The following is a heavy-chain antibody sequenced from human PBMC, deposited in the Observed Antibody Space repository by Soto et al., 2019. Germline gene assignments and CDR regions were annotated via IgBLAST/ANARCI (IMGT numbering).Heavy chain of an antibody. CDR2: MNPDGSEQ. Sequence: EVHLVESGGALVQPGGSLRLSCAASGFTFSDYWMTWVRQTPGKGLEGVANMNPDGSEQYYLDSVKGRFNISRDNAKNSLYLQMNNLRGEDTAVYYCTRDLNHDCGPWGQGTQVIVSS. V-gene: IGHV3-7*04. J-gene: IGHJ5*02. CDR1: GFTFSDYW. D-gene: IGHD2-21*01. CDR3: TRDLNHDCGP.